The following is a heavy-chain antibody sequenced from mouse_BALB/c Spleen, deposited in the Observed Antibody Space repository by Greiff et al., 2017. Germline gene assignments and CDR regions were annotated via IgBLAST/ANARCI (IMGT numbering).Heavy chain of an antibody. J-gene: IGHJ3*01. D-gene: IGHD2-1*01. CDR3: AICYGNHWFAY. CDR2: INPSNGRT. CDR1: GYTFTSYW. Sequence: QVQLQQPGAELVKPGASVKLSCKASGYTFTSYWMHWVKQRPGQGLEWIGEINPSNGRTNYNEKFKSKATLTVDKSSSTAYMQLSSLTSEDSAVYYCAICYGNHWFAYWGQGTLVTVSA. V-gene: IGHV1S81*02.